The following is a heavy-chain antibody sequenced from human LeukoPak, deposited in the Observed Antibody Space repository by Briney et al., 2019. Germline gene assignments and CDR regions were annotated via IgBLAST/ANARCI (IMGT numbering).Heavy chain of an antibody. CDR2: IDWDDDK. V-gene: IGHV2-70*04. D-gene: IGHD2/OR15-2a*01. Sequence: KESGPALVKPTQTLTLTCTFSGFSLSTSGMRVSWIRQPPGKALEWLARIDWDDDKFYNTSLKTRLTISKDTSKNQVVLTMTNMDPVDTATYYCARDSINFSGYFDYWGQGTLVTVSS. CDR1: GFSLSTSGMR. J-gene: IGHJ4*02. CDR3: ARDSINFSGYFDY.